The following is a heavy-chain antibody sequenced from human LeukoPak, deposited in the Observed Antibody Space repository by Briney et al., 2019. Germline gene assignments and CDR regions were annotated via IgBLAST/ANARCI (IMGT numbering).Heavy chain of an antibody. D-gene: IGHD2-15*01. J-gene: IGHJ3*02. V-gene: IGHV3-66*01. CDR2: IFSGGGT. CDR1: GVTVSSSY. Sequence: GGALRLSCAASGVTVSSSYMNWVRQAPGKGLEWVSLIFSGGGTYYADSVKGRFTISRDNSKNTLFLQMNSLRAEDTAVYYCARGGVVYPDSFDIWGRGTMVTVSS. CDR3: ARGGVVYPDSFDI.